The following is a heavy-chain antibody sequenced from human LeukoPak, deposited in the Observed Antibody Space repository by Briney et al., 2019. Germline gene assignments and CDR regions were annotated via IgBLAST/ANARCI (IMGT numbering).Heavy chain of an antibody. Sequence: GDSLRLSCVASGFTFYIYPMTRVPESPGKGVEWGLTIGTSGDTYYADSVKGRFTISRDDSKNTLYLQMHSLGAEDTAVYYCAKSGIVDRRGYFDYWGQGTLVTVSS. D-gene: IGHD2-15*01. CDR1: GFTFYIYP. CDR2: IGTSGDT. J-gene: IGHJ4*02. CDR3: AKSGIVDRRGYFDY. V-gene: IGHV3-23*01.